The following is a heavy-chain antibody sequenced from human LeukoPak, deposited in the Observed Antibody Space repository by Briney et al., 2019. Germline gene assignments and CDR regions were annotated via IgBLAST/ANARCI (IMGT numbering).Heavy chain of an antibody. V-gene: IGHV4-30-4*01. Sequence: PSQTLSLTCTVSGGSISSGDYYWSWIRQPPGKGLEWIGYIYYSGSTYYNPSLKSRVTISVDTSKNQFSLKLSSVTAADTAVYYCARERITMIVVARDDAFDIWGQGTMVTVSS. CDR3: ARERITMIVVARDDAFDI. CDR2: IYYSGST. D-gene: IGHD3-22*01. J-gene: IGHJ3*02. CDR1: GGSISSGDYY.